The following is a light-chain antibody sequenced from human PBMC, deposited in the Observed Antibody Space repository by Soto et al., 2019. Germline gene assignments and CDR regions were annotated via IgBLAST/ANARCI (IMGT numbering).Light chain of an antibody. J-gene: IGKJ1*01. V-gene: IGKV3-20*01. CDR3: QQYGRSVG. CDR2: GAS. CDR1: QSVKNDY. Sequence: ETVLTQSPGTLSLSPGERATLSCRASQSVKNDYLAWYQQRPGLAPRLLIFGASGRATGIPDRFSGSGSGTDFTLTVSRLEPEDFAVYYCQQYGRSVGFGQGTKVDIK.